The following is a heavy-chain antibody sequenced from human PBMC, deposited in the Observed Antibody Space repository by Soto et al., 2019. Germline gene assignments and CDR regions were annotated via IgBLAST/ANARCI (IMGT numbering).Heavy chain of an antibody. J-gene: IGHJ4*02. CDR2: NNWKSDI. CDR3: AISQDRGGRTTFIY. V-gene: IGHV3-9*01. CDR1: GFTFDDNA. Sequence: PRGSLRLSCAVYGFTFDDNAMHWVRQAPGKGLEWVSGNNWKSDIASADPVKGRFTISRDNAENSLYMQMNSLSAEDTALYYCAISQDRGGRTTFIYWGQGTQVTVSA. D-gene: IGHD3-16*01.